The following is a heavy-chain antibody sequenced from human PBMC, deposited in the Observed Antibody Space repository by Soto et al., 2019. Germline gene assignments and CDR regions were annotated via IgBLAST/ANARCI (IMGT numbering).Heavy chain of an antibody. V-gene: IGHV3-53*01. CDR2: IYSGGST. J-gene: IGHJ1*01. CDR3: ARDRVESGYPEYFQH. CDR1: GFTVSSNY. Sequence: EVQLVESGGGLIQPGGSLRLSCAASGFTVSSNYMSWVRQAPGQGLEWVSGIYSGGSTYYADSVKGRFTISRDNSKNTLYLQMNSLRAEDTAVYYCARDRVESGYPEYFQHWGQGTLVTVSS. D-gene: IGHD3-22*01.